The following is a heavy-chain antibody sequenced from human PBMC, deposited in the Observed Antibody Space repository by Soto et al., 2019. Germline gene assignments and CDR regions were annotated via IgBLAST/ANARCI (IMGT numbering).Heavy chain of an antibody. Sequence: GESLKISCKGSGYSFTSYWIGWVRQMPGKGLEWMGIIYPGDSDTRYSPSFQGQVTISADKSISTAYLQWSSLKASDTAMYYCARLGNRRWVRYGMDVWGQGTTVTVSS. J-gene: IGHJ6*02. CDR1: GYSFTSYW. CDR3: ARLGNRRWVRYGMDV. V-gene: IGHV5-51*01. D-gene: IGHD1-26*01. CDR2: IYPGDSDT.